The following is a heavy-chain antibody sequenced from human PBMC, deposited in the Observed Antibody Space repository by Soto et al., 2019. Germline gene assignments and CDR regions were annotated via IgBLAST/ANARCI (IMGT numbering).Heavy chain of an antibody. CDR1: GFTFSSYA. V-gene: IGHV3-30*18. D-gene: IGHD3-22*01. CDR2: ISYDGNNY. CDR3: AKDAEYYYDSGALGFVDY. Sequence: QVQLVESGGGVVQPGRSLRLSCAASGFTFSSYAMHWVRQSPGKGLEWVAVISYDGNNYYYADSVKGRFTISRDNSKNTLYLQMNSLRAEDTAVYYCAKDAEYYYDSGALGFVDYWGQGTLVTVSS. J-gene: IGHJ4*02.